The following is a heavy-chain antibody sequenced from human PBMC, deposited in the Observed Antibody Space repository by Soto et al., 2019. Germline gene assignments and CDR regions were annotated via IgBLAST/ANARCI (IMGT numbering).Heavy chain of an antibody. V-gene: IGHV4-59*11. CDR3: ARGGWSLDY. CDR2: IHYTGST. Sequence: QVQLQESGPGLVKPSETLSLTCSVSGGSIISHYWSWIRQPPGKGLEWIGYIHYTGSTESNPSLKSRLTISVDPSKNQFSLKLSSVTAADTAVYYCARGGWSLDYWGQGTLVTVSS. CDR1: GGSIISHY. J-gene: IGHJ4*02. D-gene: IGHD2-15*01.